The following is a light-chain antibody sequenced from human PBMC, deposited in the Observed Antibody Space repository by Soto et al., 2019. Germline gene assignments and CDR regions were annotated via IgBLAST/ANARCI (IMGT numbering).Light chain of an antibody. Sequence: EIVLTQSPATLSLSPGERATLSCRASQSVSSYFAWYQQKPGQAPRLLIYDASNRATGIPARFSGSGSGTDVTLTISSLEPEDFAVYYCQQRSNWPIFGQGTRLEIK. CDR2: DAS. V-gene: IGKV3-11*01. J-gene: IGKJ5*01. CDR1: QSVSSY. CDR3: QQRSNWPI.